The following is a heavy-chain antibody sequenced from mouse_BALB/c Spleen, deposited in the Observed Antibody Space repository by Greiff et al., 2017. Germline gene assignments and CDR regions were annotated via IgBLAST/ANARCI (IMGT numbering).Heavy chain of an antibody. D-gene: IGHD1-2*01. Sequence: EVQLVESGPSLVKPSQTLSLTCSVTGDSITSGYWNWIRKFPGNKLEYMGYISYSGSTYYNPSLKSRISITRDTSKNQYYLQLNSVTTEDTATYYCAHYYGYGPGAMDYWGQGTSVTVSS. CDR2: ISYSGST. CDR3: AHYYGYGPGAMDY. CDR1: GDSITSGY. V-gene: IGHV3-8*02. J-gene: IGHJ4*01.